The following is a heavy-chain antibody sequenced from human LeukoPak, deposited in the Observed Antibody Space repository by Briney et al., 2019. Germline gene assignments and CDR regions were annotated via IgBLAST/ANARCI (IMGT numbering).Heavy chain of an antibody. CDR3: AGGLLRKFGP. V-gene: IGHV3-53*01. D-gene: IGHD3-10*01. J-gene: IGHJ5*02. Sequence: GGSLRLSCAASGFTVSSNYMNWVRQAPGKGPEWVSVIYSGGTTYYADSVKGRFTISRDDSKNTLYLQMNSLKTDDTAVYYCAGGLLRKFGPWGQGTLVTVSS. CDR1: GFTVSSNY. CDR2: IYSGGTT.